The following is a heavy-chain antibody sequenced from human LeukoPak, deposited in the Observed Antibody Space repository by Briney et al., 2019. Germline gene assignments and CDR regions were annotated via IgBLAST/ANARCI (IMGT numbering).Heavy chain of an antibody. CDR2: IYLGDSET. D-gene: IGHD6-19*01. J-gene: IGHJ4*02. V-gene: IGHV5-51*01. Sequence: GESLKISCKGSGDRFTSHWIGWVRQMPGKGLEWMGIIYLGDSETRYSPSFQGQVITSADKSITTAYLQWSSLKASDTAIYYCARHPSYTRGWPLDYWGQGTLVTVSS. CDR1: GDRFTSHW. CDR3: ARHPSYTRGWPLDY.